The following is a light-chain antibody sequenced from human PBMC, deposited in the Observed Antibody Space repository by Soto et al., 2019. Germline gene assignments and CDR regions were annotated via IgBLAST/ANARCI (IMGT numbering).Light chain of an antibody. J-gene: IGKJ1*01. CDR1: QDLLYRSNKYY. CDR3: QQYYTTPVT. Sequence: DIVMTQSPDSLAVSLGERATINCKSSQDLLYRSNKYYLAWYQQKPGQPPKLLIYWASTRESGVPDRFSGGGSGTDFTLTISSLQAEDVAVYYCQQYYTTPVTFGQGTKVE. CDR2: WAS. V-gene: IGKV4-1*01.